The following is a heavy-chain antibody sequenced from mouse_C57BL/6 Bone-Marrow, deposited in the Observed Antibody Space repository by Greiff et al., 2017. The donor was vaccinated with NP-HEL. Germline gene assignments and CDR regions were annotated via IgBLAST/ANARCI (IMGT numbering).Heavy chain of an antibody. Sequence: EVQLQQSGAELVRPGASVKLSCTASGFNIKDDYMHWVKQRPEQGLEWIGWIDPENGDTEYASQFQGKATITADTYSNTAYLQLSSLTSEDTAVYYCTTQGYWDIDYWGQGTTLTVSS. J-gene: IGHJ2*01. V-gene: IGHV14-4*01. D-gene: IGHD4-1*01. CDR1: GFNIKDDY. CDR3: TTQGYWDIDY. CDR2: IDPENGDT.